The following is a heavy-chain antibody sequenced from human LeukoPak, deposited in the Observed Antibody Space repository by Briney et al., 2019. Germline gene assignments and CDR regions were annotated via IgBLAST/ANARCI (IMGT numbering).Heavy chain of an antibody. D-gene: IGHD6-6*01. CDR1: GFTFSSYA. CDR3: TTEYSSSSGPRTDAFDI. V-gene: IGHV3-15*01. CDR2: IKSKTDGGTT. Sequence: GGSLRLSCAASGFTFSSYAMSWVRQAPGKGLEWVGRIKSKTDGGTTDYAAPVKGRFTISRDDSKNTLYLQMNSLKTEDTAVYYCTTEYSSSSGPRTDAFDIWGQGTMVTVSS. J-gene: IGHJ3*02.